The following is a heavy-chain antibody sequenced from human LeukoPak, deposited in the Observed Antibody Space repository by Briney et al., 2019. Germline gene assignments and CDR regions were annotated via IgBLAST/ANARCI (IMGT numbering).Heavy chain of an antibody. CDR1: GGSISSYY. Sequence: SETLSLTCTVSGGSISSYYWSWIRQPPGKRLEWIGYIYYSGSTNYNPSLKSRVTISVDTSKNQFSLKLSSVTAADTAVYYCARVSRSWSGYYPYYFDYWGQGTLVTVSS. J-gene: IGHJ4*02. CDR3: ARVSRSWSGYYPYYFDY. D-gene: IGHD3-3*01. CDR2: IYYSGST. V-gene: IGHV4-59*01.